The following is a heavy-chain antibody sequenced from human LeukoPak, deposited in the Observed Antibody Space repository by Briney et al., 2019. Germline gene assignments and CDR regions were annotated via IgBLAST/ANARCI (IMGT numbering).Heavy chain of an antibody. CDR1: GFTFSSYS. CDR2: ISSSSSYI. D-gene: IGHD6-19*01. V-gene: IGHV3-21*01. CDR3: AREGSGWPNDAFDI. J-gene: IGHJ3*02. Sequence: GGSLRLSCAASGFTFSSYSMNWVRQAPGKGLEWVSSISSSSSYIYYADAVKGRFTISRDNAKNSLYLQMNSLRAEDTAVYYCAREGSGWPNDAFDIWGQGTMVTVSS.